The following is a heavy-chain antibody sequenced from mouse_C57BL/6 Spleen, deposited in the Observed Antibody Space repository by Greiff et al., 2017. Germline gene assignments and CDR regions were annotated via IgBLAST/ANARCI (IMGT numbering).Heavy chain of an antibody. V-gene: IGHV1-50*01. D-gene: IGHD2-12*01. CDR2: IDPSDSYT. CDR1: GYTFTSYW. Sequence: QVQLQQPGAELVKPGASVKLSCKASGYTFTSYWMQWVKQRPGQGLEWIGEIDPSDSYTNYNQKFKGKATLTVDTSSSTAYMQLSSLTSEDSAVYYCARGILLRRDYFDYWGQGTTLTVSS. J-gene: IGHJ2*01. CDR3: ARGILLRRDYFDY.